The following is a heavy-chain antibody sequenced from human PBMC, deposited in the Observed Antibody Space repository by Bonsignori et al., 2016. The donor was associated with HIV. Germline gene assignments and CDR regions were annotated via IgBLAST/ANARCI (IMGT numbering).Heavy chain of an antibody. CDR3: ARRSSGPRKNWFDP. Sequence: QVQLQQWGAGLLKPSETLSLTCAVYGGSFSGYYWSWIRQPPGKGLEWIGEINHSGSTNYNPSLKSRVTISVDTSKNQFSLKLSSVTAADTAVYYCARRSSGPRKNWFDPWGQGTLVTVSS. V-gene: IGHV4-34*01. CDR2: INHSGST. CDR1: GGSFSGYY. J-gene: IGHJ5*02. D-gene: IGHD2-15*01.